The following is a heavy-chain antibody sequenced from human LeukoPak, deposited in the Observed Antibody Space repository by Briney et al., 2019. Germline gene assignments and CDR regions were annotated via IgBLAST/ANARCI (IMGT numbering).Heavy chain of an antibody. CDR1: GFTFRSHA. CDR2: IYENGGTT. Sequence: GGSLRLSCVGSGFTFRSHAMSWVRQAPEKGLEFVSGIYENGGTTYYADSVKGRFTISRDNSKNTLYLQMNSLRAEDTAVYYCAKGQWLVREYYFDYWGQGTLVTVSS. D-gene: IGHD6-19*01. J-gene: IGHJ4*02. V-gene: IGHV3-23*01. CDR3: AKGQWLVREYYFDY.